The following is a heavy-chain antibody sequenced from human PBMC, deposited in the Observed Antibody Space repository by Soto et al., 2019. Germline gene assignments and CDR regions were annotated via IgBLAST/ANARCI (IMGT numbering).Heavy chain of an antibody. CDR1: GYRFSSSW. CDR2: VYPSDSYV. Sequence: GESLKISFQGTGYRFSSSWIGRVRQKPGKGLEWLGNVYPSDSYVRYSPAFEGQVTISADKSINTAYLQLLNLKALDPAIYYCPRGATSPHGSWGQRTRVTVSS. CDR3: PRGATSPHGS. V-gene: IGHV5-51*01. J-gene: IGHJ5*02. D-gene: IGHD1-26*01.